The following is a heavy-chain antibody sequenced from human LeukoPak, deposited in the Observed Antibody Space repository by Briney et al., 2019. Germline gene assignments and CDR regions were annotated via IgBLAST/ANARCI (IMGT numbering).Heavy chain of an antibody. J-gene: IGHJ5*02. V-gene: IGHV1-18*01. CDR3: ARASGSYNWFDP. CDR1: GYTFNTYG. D-gene: IGHD1-26*01. Sequence: ASVKVSCKASGYTFNTYGITWVRQAPGQGLEWMGWISGYNGKTKYAQKLQDRVTMTTDTSTTTAYMELRSLRSEDTAVYYCARASGSYNWFDPWGQGTLVTVSS. CDR2: ISGYNGKT.